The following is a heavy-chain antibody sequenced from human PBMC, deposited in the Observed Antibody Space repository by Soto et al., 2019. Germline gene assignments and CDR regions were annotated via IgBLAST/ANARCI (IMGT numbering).Heavy chain of an antibody. J-gene: IGHJ4*02. Sequence: SETLSLTCTVSGGSVSSYYWGWIRQSPGKALEWIGYIYYSGSTKYNPSLKSRVTRSVDTSNNQFSLRVSSVTAADTAVYYCARHSNRNYGLYYFDFWGLGALVTVSS. CDR1: GGSVSSYY. D-gene: IGHD4-4*01. V-gene: IGHV4-59*08. CDR3: ARHSNRNYGLYYFDF. CDR2: IYYSGST.